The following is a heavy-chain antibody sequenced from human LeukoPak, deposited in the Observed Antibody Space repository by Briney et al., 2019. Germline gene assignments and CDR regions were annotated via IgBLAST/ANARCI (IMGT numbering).Heavy chain of an antibody. CDR2: ISTXSSII. J-gene: IGHJ5*01. D-gene: IGHD2-15*01. CDR1: GFTFSSYS. CDR3: IKDMGYCSGGSCYRWFDS. Sequence: PGGSLRLSCAASGFTFSSYSMSWVRQAPGKGLEWVXXISTXSSIIYYADSVKGRLTISRDDAKNSVSLQMNSLRAEDTAVYYCIKDMGYCSGGSCYRWFDSWGQGTLVTVSS. V-gene: IGHV3-48*01.